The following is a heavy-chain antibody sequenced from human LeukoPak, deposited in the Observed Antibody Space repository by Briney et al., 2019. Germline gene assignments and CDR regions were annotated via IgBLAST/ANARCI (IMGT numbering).Heavy chain of an antibody. D-gene: IGHD5-18*01. CDR3: ARHLSGVTGYTYGRGIDY. CDR2: IKKDGSEK. Sequence: GGSLRLSCAASVFTFSSYWMSWVRQAPGKGLEWVANIKKDGSEKFYVDSVRGRFTISRDNAKTSLYLQMISLRAEDTAVYYCARHLSGVTGYTYGRGIDYWGQGTLVSVSS. CDR1: VFTFSSYW. V-gene: IGHV3-7*01. J-gene: IGHJ4*02.